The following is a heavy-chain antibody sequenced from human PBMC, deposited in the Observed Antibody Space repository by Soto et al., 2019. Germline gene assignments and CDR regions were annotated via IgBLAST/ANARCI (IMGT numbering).Heavy chain of an antibody. D-gene: IGHD6-13*01. CDR2: IYYSGST. J-gene: IGHJ5*02. Sequence: QVQLQESGPGLVKPSQTLSLTCTVSGGSISSGGYYWSWIRQHPGKGLEWIGYIYYSGSTYYNPSLKSRVTLSVDTSKNQFSLKLSSVTAADTAAYYCARILSDSSSFFDPWGQGTLVTVSS. CDR1: GGSISSGGYY. V-gene: IGHV4-31*03. CDR3: ARILSDSSSFFDP.